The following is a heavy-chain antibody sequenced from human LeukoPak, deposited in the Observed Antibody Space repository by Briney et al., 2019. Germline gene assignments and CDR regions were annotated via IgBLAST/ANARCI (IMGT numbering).Heavy chain of an antibody. V-gene: IGHV1-69*05. CDR1: GGTFISYA. CDR2: IIPIFGTA. CDR3: ARDAYDSSGYYPYYFDY. Sequence: SVKVSCKASGGTFISYAISWVRQAPGQGLEGMGGIIPIFGTANYAQKFQGRVTITTDESTSTAYMELSSLRSEDTAVYYCARDAYDSSGYYPYYFDYWGQGTLVTVSS. D-gene: IGHD3-22*01. J-gene: IGHJ4*02.